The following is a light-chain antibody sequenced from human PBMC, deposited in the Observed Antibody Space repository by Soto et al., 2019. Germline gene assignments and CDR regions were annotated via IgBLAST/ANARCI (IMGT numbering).Light chain of an antibody. CDR3: SSYAGNNNVV. Sequence: QSALTQPPSASGSPGQSVTISCTGTSSDVGDYKFVSWYQQHPGKAPKLVIYEVSRRPSGVPDRFSGSKSGNTASLTVSGLQAEEEADYYCSSYAGNNNVVFGGGTKRTVL. CDR1: SSDVGDYKF. CDR2: EVS. V-gene: IGLV2-8*01. J-gene: IGLJ2*01.